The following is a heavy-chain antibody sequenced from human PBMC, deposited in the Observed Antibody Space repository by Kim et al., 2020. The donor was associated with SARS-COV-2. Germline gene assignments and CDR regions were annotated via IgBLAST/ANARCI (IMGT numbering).Heavy chain of an antibody. CDR3: ARGGGGYQTPYVY. CDR1: GFTFSSYA. Sequence: GGSLRLSCAASGFTFSSYAMHWVRQAPGKGLEWVAVISYDGSNKYYADSVKGRFTISRDNSKNTLYLQMNSLRAEDTAVYYCARGGGGYQTPYVYWGQGTLVTVSS. V-gene: IGHV3-30*04. CDR2: ISYDGSNK. D-gene: IGHD2-2*01. J-gene: IGHJ4*02.